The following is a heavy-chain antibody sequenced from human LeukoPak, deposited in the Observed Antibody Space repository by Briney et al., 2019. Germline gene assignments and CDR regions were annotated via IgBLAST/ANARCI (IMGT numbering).Heavy chain of an antibody. V-gene: IGHV3-23*01. D-gene: IGHD1-1*01. Sequence: GGSLRLSCAASGFTFSSIAMSWVRQAPGKGLEWVSAIRSNGETVYNADSVKGWFTISRDNSRQTLFLQMSSLRVEDTATYYCAKGQELDDGVFDSWGQGTLVTVSS. CDR1: GFTFSSIA. CDR2: IRSNGETV. J-gene: IGHJ4*02. CDR3: AKGQELDDGVFDS.